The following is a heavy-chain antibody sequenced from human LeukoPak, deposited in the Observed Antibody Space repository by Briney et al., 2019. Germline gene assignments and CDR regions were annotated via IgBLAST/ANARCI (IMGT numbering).Heavy chain of an antibody. CDR1: GFTVSSNE. CDR2: ISGGST. J-gene: IGHJ4*02. Sequence: GGSLRLSCAASGFTVSSNEMSWARQAPGKGLEWVSSISGGSTYYADSRKGRFTISRDNSKNTLYLQMNSLRAEDTAVYYCKNTTQSPKSIVVVPAAKHPFEYWGQGTLVTVSS. D-gene: IGHD2-2*01. V-gene: IGHV3-38-3*01. CDR3: KNTTQSPKSIVVVPAAKHPFEY.